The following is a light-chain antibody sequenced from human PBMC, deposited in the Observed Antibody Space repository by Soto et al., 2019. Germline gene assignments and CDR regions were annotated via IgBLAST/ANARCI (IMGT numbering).Light chain of an antibody. J-gene: IGLJ1*01. V-gene: IGLV2-14*01. Sequence: QSVLTQPASVSGSPGQSITISCTGTSSDVGGYNFVSWYQQHPGKAPKLMIYVVSNRPSGVSNRFSGSKSGNTASLTISGLQAEDEAAYYCSSYTSSSTLVFGTGTKLTVL. CDR2: VVS. CDR1: SSDVGGYNF. CDR3: SSYTSSSTLV.